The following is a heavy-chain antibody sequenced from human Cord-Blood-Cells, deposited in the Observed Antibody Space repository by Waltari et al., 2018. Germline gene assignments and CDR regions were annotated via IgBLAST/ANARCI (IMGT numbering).Heavy chain of an antibody. CDR3: ARPGYCSGGSCYAEYFQH. CDR2: IYYSGST. D-gene: IGHD2-15*01. J-gene: IGHJ1*01. V-gene: IGHV4-39*01. CDR1: GASISISSNY. Sequence: QLRLQEPGPGLVKPSDTLSLPCTVAGASISISSNYWGWSRQRPRKGLAWIGSIYYSGSTSCNPSLKSRVTISVDTSKNQFSLKLSSVTAADTAVYYCARPGYCSGGSCYAEYFQHWGQGTLVTVSS.